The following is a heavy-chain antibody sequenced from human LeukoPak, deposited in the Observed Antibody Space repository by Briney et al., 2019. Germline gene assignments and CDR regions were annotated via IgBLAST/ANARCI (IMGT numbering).Heavy chain of an antibody. D-gene: IGHD6-13*01. CDR2: ISAYSGIT. V-gene: IGHV1-18*01. J-gene: IGHJ5*02. CDR1: GYTFINYG. CDR3: ARDGSSSWYYNWFDP. Sequence: ASVKVSCKASGYTFINYGITWVRQAPGQGLEWIGWISAYSGITYYALNLQGRVTMTRDTSISTAYMELSRLRSDDTAVYYCARDGSSSWYYNWFDPWGQGTLVTVSS.